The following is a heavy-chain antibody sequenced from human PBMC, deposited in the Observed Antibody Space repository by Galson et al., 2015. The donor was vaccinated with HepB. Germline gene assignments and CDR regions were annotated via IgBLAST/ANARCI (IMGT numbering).Heavy chain of an antibody. CDR1: GFTFSSYA. CDR3: AKPLVPAAGRRGLDC. D-gene: IGHD6-13*01. J-gene: IGHJ4*02. Sequence: SLRLSCAASGFTFSSYAMSWVRQAPGKGLEWVSAISGSGGGTYYADSVKGRFTISRDNSKNTLYLQMNSPRAEDTAVYYCAKPLVPAAGRRGLDCWGQGTLVTVSS. V-gene: IGHV3-23*01. CDR2: ISGSGGGT.